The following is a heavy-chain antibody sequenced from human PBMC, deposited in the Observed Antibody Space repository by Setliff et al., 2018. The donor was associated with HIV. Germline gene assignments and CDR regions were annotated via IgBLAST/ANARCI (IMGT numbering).Heavy chain of an antibody. V-gene: IGHV1-69*13. D-gene: IGHD3-22*01. CDR3: ARDRHHYDSSGFDAFDL. CDR2: IIPLFGTA. J-gene: IGHJ3*01. CDR1: GGTFSNYA. Sequence: SVKVSCKASGGTFSNYAFSWVRQAPGQGLEWMGGIIPLFGTANYAQNFQGRVTITADASTSTAYMELSSLRSEDTDMYYCARDRHHYDSSGFDAFDLWGQGTMVTVSS.